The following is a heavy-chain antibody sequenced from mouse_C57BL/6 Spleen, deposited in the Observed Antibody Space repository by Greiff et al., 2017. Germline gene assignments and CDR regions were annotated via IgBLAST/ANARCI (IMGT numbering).Heavy chain of an antibody. CDR1: GYTFTDYY. CDR2: INPNNGGT. J-gene: IGHJ4*01. CDR3: ARSDSSGPYYAMDY. D-gene: IGHD3-2*02. Sequence: VQLPQSGPELVKPGASVKISCKASGYTFTDYYMNWVKQSHGKSLEWIGDINPNNGGTSYNQKFKGKATLTVDKSSSTAYMELRSLTSEDSAVYYCARSDSSGPYYAMDYWGQGTSVTVSS. V-gene: IGHV1-26*01.